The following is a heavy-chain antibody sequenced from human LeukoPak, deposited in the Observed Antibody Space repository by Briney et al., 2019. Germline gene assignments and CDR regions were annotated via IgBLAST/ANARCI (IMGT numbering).Heavy chain of an antibody. CDR1: GYTFTGYY. CDR2: INPSGGST. D-gene: IGHD1-26*01. J-gene: IGHJ6*03. CDR3: AGSPYDYYMDV. V-gene: IGHV1-46*01. Sequence: ASVKSSCKAFGYTFTGYYMHWLHQPPGQGLGWLGIINPSGGSTSYAQKFQGRVTMTRDMSTSTVYMELSSLRSEDTAVYYCAGSPYDYYMDVWGKGTTVTVSS.